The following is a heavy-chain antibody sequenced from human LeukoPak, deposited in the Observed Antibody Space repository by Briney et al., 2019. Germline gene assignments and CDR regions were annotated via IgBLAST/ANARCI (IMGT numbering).Heavy chain of an antibody. CDR3: ARVPSASLGELPDY. V-gene: IGHV4-4*02. CDR2: IYHSGST. D-gene: IGHD3-10*01. J-gene: IGHJ4*02. CDR1: GGSISGSNW. Sequence: PSGTLSLTCAVSGGSISGSNWWSWVRQPPGKGLEWIGEIYHSGSTNYNPSLKSRVTISVDKSKNQFSLKLSSVTAADTAVYYCARVPSASLGELPDYWGQGTLVTVSS.